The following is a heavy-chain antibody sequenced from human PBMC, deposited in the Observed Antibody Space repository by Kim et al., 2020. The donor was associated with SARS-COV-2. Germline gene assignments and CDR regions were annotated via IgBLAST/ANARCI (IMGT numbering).Heavy chain of an antibody. J-gene: IGHJ4*02. V-gene: IGHV3-66*01. CDR3: TREFGDY. Sequence: GGSLRLSCAASGFTVSSNYMSWVRQAPGKGLEWVSVIYSGGSTSYADSVKGRFTMSRDNSKNTLYLQMNSLRAEDTAVYYCTREFGDYWGQGTLVTVSS. D-gene: IGHD3-16*01. CDR1: GFTVSSNY. CDR2: IYSGGST.